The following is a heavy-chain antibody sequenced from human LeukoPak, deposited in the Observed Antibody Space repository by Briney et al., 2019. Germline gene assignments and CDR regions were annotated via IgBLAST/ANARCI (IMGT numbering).Heavy chain of an antibody. J-gene: IGHJ4*02. Sequence: ASVKVSCKASGYTFTGYYMHWVRQAPGQGLEGMGGSNPNSGGTNYAQKFQGRVTMTRDTSISTAYMELSRLRSDDTAVYYCARANIVVVSAAMGYWGQGTLVTVSS. V-gene: IGHV1-2*02. D-gene: IGHD2-2*01. CDR1: GYTFTGYY. CDR3: ARANIVVVSAAMGY. CDR2: SNPNSGGT.